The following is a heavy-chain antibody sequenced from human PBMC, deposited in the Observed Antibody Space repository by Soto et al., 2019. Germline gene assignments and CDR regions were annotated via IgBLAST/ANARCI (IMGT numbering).Heavy chain of an antibody. CDR1: GFTFSSYA. D-gene: IGHD4-17*01. Sequence: GGSLRLSCAASGFTFSSYAMHWVRQAPGKGLEWVAVISYDGSNKYYADSVKGRFTISRDNSKNTLYLQMNSLRAEDTAVYYCARGATVTPSHFDYWGQGTLVTVSS. CDR2: ISYDGSNK. J-gene: IGHJ4*02. CDR3: ARGATVTPSHFDY. V-gene: IGHV3-30-3*01.